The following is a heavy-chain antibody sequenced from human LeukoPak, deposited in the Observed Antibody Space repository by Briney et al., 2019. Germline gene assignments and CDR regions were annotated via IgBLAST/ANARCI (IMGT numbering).Heavy chain of an antibody. V-gene: IGHV4-59*12. Sequence: SETLSLTCIVSGGSISSYYWSWIRQPPGKGLDWIGNIFYSGSTNYNPSLKSRVTISVDTSKNQFSLKLTSVTAADTAVYYCARDSGTTGEVKFDPWGQGTLVTVSS. CDR2: IFYSGST. D-gene: IGHD3-10*01. CDR1: GGSISSYY. J-gene: IGHJ5*02. CDR3: ARDSGTTGEVKFDP.